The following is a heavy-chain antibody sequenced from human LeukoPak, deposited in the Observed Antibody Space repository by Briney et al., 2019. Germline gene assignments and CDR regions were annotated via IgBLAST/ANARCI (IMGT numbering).Heavy chain of an antibody. CDR3: AKGIGYSSGLNY. CDR1: GFTFSSYS. V-gene: IGHV3-23*01. Sequence: GGSLRLSCAASGFTFSSYSMSWVRQAPGKGLEWVSAISGSGGSTYYADSVKGRFTISRDNSKNTLYLQMNSLRAEDTAVYYCAKGIGYSSGLNYWGQGTLVTVSS. CDR2: ISGSGGST. D-gene: IGHD6-19*01. J-gene: IGHJ4*02.